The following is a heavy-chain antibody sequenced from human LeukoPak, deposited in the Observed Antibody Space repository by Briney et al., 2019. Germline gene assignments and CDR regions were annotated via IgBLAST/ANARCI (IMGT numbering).Heavy chain of an antibody. D-gene: IGHD2-15*01. Sequence: PSETLSLTCTVSGGSISSGGYYWSWIRQHPGKGLEWIGTIYNSGSTYYNPSLKSRVTISVDTSKNQFSLKLSSVTAADTAVYYCARGRGYCSGGSCYGNWFDPWGQGTLVTVSS. V-gene: IGHV4-31*03. J-gene: IGHJ5*02. CDR1: GGSISSGGYY. CDR2: IYNSGST. CDR3: ARGRGYCSGGSCYGNWFDP.